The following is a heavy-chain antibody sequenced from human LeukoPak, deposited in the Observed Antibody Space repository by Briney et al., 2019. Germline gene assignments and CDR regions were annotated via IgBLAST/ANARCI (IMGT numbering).Heavy chain of an antibody. CDR3: AKHPSTSSNYYMDV. CDR2: ITGAGDST. Sequence: GGSPRLSCAASGFTFSNYAMSWARQAPGKGLEWISSITGAGDSTYYADSVKGRFTGRFTISRNNSKNTLYLQMSSLRAEDTAVYFCAKHPSTSSNYYMDVWGKGTAVTVSS. J-gene: IGHJ6*03. V-gene: IGHV3-23*01. D-gene: IGHD2-15*01. CDR1: GFTFSNYA.